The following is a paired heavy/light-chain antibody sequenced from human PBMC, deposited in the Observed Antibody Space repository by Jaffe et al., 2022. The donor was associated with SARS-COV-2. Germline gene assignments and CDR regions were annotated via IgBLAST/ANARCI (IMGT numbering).Light chain of an antibody. Sequence: DIVMTQSPDSLAVSLGERATINCKSSQSLFYSSNNKNYLAWYHQRPGQPPKLLIYWASTRESGVPDRFSGSGSGTDFTLTISSLQAEDVAVYYCQQYYSTPQTFGQGTKVEIK. CDR1: QSLFYSSNNKNY. J-gene: IGKJ1*01. V-gene: IGKV4-1*01. CDR2: WAS. CDR3: QQYYSTPQT.
Heavy chain of an antibody. CDR3: ARAAAAGVYGWFDP. CDR2: IYYSGST. CDR1: GGSISNYY. J-gene: IGHJ5*02. D-gene: IGHD3-10*01. V-gene: IGHV4-59*01. Sequence: QVQLQESGPGLVKPSETLSLTCTVSGGSISNYYWIWIRQAPGKGLEWIGHIYYSGSTNYNPSLKSRVTISVDMSKNQFSLKLNSVTAADTAVYYCARAAAAGVYGWFDPWGQGTLVTVSS.